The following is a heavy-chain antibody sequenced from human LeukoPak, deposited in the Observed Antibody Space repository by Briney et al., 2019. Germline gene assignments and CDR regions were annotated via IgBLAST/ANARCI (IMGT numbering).Heavy chain of an antibody. CDR3: ARDSPCGTPVGCMDV. CDR2: IKQDGSEK. J-gene: IGHJ6*02. Sequence: GGSLRLSCAASGFTFSSYWMSWVRQAPGKGLEWVANIKQDGSEKYYVASVKGRFTISRDNAKNSLYLQMNSLRAEDTAVYYCARDSPCGTPVGCMDVWGQGTTVTVSS. D-gene: IGHD1-26*01. V-gene: IGHV3-7*01. CDR1: GFTFSSYW.